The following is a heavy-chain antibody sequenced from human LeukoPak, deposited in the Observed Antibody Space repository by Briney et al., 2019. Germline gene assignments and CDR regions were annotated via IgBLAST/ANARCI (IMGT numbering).Heavy chain of an antibody. CDR1: GFIFGDYW. CDR3: ARDPGRGGKAVMDY. V-gene: IGHV3-7*01. J-gene: IGHJ4*02. Sequence: PGGSLRLSCAASGFIFGDYWMNWVRQAPGKGLEWVAYIKEDGRVKNYVDSVRGRFTISRDNAKNSLSLEMNSLRAEDTAVYYCARDPGRGGKAVMDYWGQGTLVTVSS. CDR2: IKEDGRVK. D-gene: IGHD3-16*01.